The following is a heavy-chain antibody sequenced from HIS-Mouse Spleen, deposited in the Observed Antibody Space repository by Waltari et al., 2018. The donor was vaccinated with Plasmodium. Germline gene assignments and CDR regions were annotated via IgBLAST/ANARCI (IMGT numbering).Heavy chain of an antibody. CDR3: ASLPRVEEVTTPFYYYYYGMDV. CDR1: GGSFSSIGSS. Sequence: QLQLQESGPGLVKPRETLPPPCTAPGGSFSSIGSSWAWIGQPPGKGMDGIGCIYYIGRPSYHPSRKGRVTMSEDTSKNQFSLKLSSVTAADTAVYYCASLPRVEEVTTPFYYYYYGMDVWGQGTTVTVSS. D-gene: IGHD4-4*01. J-gene: IGHJ6*02. V-gene: IGHV4-39*01. CDR2: IYYIGRP.